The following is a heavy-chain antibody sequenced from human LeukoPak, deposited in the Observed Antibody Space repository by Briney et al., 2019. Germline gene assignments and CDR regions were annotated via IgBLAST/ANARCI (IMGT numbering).Heavy chain of an antibody. Sequence: GGSLRLSCAASGFTFSSYAMSRVRQAPGKGLEWVSAISGSGGSTYYADSVKGRFTISRDNPKNTLYLQMNSLRAEDTAVYYCAKLRAHTAMVAYFDYWGQGTLVTVSS. D-gene: IGHD5-18*01. CDR2: ISGSGGST. CDR1: GFTFSSYA. CDR3: AKLRAHTAMVAYFDY. V-gene: IGHV3-23*01. J-gene: IGHJ4*02.